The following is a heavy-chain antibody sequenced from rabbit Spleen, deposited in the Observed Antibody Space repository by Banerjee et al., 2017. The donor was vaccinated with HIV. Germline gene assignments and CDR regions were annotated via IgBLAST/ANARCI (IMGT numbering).Heavy chain of an antibody. CDR2: INVVTGKA. CDR1: GFSFSSNDY. CDR3: ARDAGNGGSDYTGRLDL. J-gene: IGHJ3*01. D-gene: IGHD8-1*01. V-gene: IGHV1S40*01. Sequence: QSLEESGGDLVKPGASLTLTCTAFGFSFSSNDYMCWVRQAPGKGLEWIACINVVTGKAVYASWAKGRFTISKTSSTTVTLQMTSLTAADTATYFCARDAGNGGSDYTGRLDLWGQGTLVTVS.